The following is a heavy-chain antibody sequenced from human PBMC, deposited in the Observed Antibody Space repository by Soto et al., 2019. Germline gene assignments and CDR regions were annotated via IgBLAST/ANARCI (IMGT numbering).Heavy chain of an antibody. J-gene: IGHJ6*02. Sequence: PSETLSLTCVVSGDSVSSTHWWTWVRQTPGKGLEWIGEVYHTGTTKYNPSLKNRVTISVDKSNNQFSLDLKSVTAADTAVYYCARQGFGTIHGLVDVWGQGTTVTVSS. CDR3: ARQGFGTIHGLVDV. V-gene: IGHV4-4*02. CDR2: VYHTGTT. D-gene: IGHD3-10*01. CDR1: GDSVSSTHW.